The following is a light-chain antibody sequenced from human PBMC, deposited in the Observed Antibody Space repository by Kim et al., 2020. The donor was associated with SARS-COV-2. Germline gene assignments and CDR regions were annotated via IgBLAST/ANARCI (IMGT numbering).Light chain of an antibody. Sequence: DIQMTQSPSSLTASVGDRVTITCRASQDISRYLNWYQQKPGKAPKLLIYTASSLQSGVPSRFTGSGSETDFTLTISSLQPEDFATYYCQQTYSASRTFGQGTKVDIK. J-gene: IGKJ1*01. V-gene: IGKV1-39*01. CDR1: QDISRY. CDR3: QQTYSASRT. CDR2: TAS.